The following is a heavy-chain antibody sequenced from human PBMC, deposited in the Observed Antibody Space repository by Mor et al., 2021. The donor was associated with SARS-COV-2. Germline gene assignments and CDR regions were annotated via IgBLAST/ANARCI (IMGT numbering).Heavy chain of an antibody. D-gene: IGHD6-19*01. Sequence: GKGLEWVSLSSWDGGSTYYADSVEGRFTISRDNSKNSLSLQLTRLRAEDTALYYCAKGQYSSGWYYFDYWGQGTLVT. V-gene: IGHV3-43D*04. CDR3: AKGQYSSGWYYFDY. CDR2: SSWDGGST. J-gene: IGHJ4*02.